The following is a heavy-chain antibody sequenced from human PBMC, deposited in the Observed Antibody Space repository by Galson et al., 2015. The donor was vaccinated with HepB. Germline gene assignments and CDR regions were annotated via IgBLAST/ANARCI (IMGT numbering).Heavy chain of an antibody. V-gene: IGHV3-48*02. J-gene: IGHJ2*01. D-gene: IGHD6-13*01. CDR3: VGQQLLHWYSDL. Sequence: CAASGFTFSTYSMTWVRQAPGKGLEWISYISRSSDIIYYAESVKGRFTISRDNAKNSLYLQMDSLRDEDTAVYYCVGQQLLHWYSDLWGRGTLVTVSS. CDR1: GFTFSTYS. CDR2: ISRSSDII.